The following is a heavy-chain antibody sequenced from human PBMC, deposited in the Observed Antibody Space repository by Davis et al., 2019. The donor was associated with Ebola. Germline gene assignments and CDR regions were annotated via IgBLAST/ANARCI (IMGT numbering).Heavy chain of an antibody. J-gene: IGHJ3*02. D-gene: IGHD1-26*01. Sequence: AASVKVSCKASGYIFGSYGISWVRQAPGQGLEWMGWISTYNGNTNYAQILQGRVTMTTDTSTGTAYMELRSLRSDDTAVYFCARTSIVGTTTTASDIWGQGTMVTVSS. CDR2: ISTYNGNT. V-gene: IGHV1-18*04. CDR1: GYIFGSYG. CDR3: ARTSIVGTTTTASDI.